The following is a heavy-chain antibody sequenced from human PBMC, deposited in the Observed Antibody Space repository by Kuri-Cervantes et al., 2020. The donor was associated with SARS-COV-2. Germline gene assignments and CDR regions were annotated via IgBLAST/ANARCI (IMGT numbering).Heavy chain of an antibody. CDR2: IIPILGIA. CDR3: ASGAVADLFDY. J-gene: IGHJ4*02. Sequence: SVKVSCKASGGTFSSYTISWVRQAPGQGLEWMGRIIPILGIANYAQKFQGRVTITADKSTSTAYMELSSLRPEDTAVYYCASGAVADLFDYWGQGTLGTVSS. CDR1: GGTFSSYT. D-gene: IGHD6-19*01. V-gene: IGHV1-69*02.